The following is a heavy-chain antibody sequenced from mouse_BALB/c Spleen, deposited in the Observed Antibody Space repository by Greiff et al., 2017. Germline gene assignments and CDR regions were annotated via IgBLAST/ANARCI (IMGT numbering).Heavy chain of an antibody. D-gene: IGHD2-4*01. Sequence: EVQVVESGGGLVKPGGSLKLSCAASGFTFSSYAMSWVRQTPEKRLEWVASISSGGSTYYPDSVKGRFTISRDNARNILYLQMSSLRSEDTAMYYCARGGDYGFAYWGQGTLVTVSA. CDR2: ISSGGST. J-gene: IGHJ3*01. V-gene: IGHV5-6-5*01. CDR3: ARGGDYGFAY. CDR1: GFTFSSYA.